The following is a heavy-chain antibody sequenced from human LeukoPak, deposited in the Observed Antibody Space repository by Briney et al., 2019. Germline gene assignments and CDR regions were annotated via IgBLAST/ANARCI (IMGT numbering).Heavy chain of an antibody. V-gene: IGHV3-66*02. CDR2: IYSDGST. CDR3: ARDLKTRAFDY. CDR1: GFTVSSNY. J-gene: IGHJ4*02. Sequence: PGGSLRLSCAASGFTVSSNYMSWVRQAPGKGLEWVSVIYSDGSTYYSDSVKDRFTISRDNSKNTLYLQMNSLRAEDTAVYYCARDLKTRAFDYWGQGTLVTVSS.